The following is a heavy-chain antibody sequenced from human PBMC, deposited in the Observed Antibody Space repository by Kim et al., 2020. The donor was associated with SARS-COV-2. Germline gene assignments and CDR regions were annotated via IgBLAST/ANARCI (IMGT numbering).Heavy chain of an antibody. D-gene: IGHD3-22*01. V-gene: IGHV3-49*03. J-gene: IGHJ6*02. CDR1: GFTFGDYA. CDR3: TRDDSSDYIGIWYYYGMDV. Sequence: GGSLRLSCTASGFTFGDYAMSWFRQAPGKGLEWVGFIRSKAYGGTTEYAASVKGRFTISRDDSKSIAYLQMNSLKTEDTAVYYCTRDDSSDYIGIWYYYGMDVWGQGPRSPSP. CDR2: IRSKAYGGTT.